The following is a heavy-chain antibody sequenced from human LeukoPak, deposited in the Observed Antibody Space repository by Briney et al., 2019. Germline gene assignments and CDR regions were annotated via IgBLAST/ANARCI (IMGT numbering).Heavy chain of an antibody. CDR2: INTNTGNP. J-gene: IGHJ6*02. V-gene: IGHV7-4-1*02. CDR1: GYTFTSYA. Sequence: ASVKVSCKASGYTFTSYAMNWVRQAPGQGLEWMGWINTNTGNPTYAQGFTGRFVFSLDTSVSTAYLQISSLKAEDTAVYYCAREPHRLGYYYYGMDVWGQGTTVTVSS. CDR3: AREPHRLGYYYYGMDV. D-gene: IGHD7-27*01.